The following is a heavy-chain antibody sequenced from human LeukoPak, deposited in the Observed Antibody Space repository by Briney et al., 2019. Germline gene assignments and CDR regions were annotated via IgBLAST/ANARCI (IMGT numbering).Heavy chain of an antibody. CDR1: GFSFSSYS. CDR3: ARELGYCSGGSCYAYFDY. CDR2: ISYSGTT. D-gene: IGHD2-15*01. V-gene: IGHV3-48*02. Sequence: GGSLRLSCAASGFSFSSYSMNWVRQAPGEGLELVSFISYSGTTHYAASVKGRLSISRDTAKNSLFLQMNSLRDEDRAVYYCARELGYCSGGSCYAYFDYWGQGTLGTVSS. J-gene: IGHJ4*02.